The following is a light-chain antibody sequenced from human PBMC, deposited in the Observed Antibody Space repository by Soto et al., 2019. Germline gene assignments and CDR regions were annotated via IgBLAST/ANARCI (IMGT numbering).Light chain of an antibody. Sequence: QSVLTQPPSASGTPGQRVTISCSGSNSNIGSNTVNWYQQLPGTAPQLLIYYDNLRPSGVPDRISGSKSGTSASLAISGPQSDDEADYYCAAWDDSLNGRVFGTGTKLTVL. J-gene: IGLJ1*01. CDR3: AAWDDSLNGRV. V-gene: IGLV1-44*01. CDR2: YDN. CDR1: NSNIGSNT.